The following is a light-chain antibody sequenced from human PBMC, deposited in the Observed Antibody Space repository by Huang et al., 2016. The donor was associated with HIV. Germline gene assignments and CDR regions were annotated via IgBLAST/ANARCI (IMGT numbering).Light chain of an antibody. CDR3: QQYNSYPCT. J-gene: IGKJ2*02. CDR2: EAS. V-gene: IGKV1-5*03. CDR1: QSISSF. Sequence: DIQMTQSPSTLSASVGDRVTISCRASQSISSFLAGYHQKPGKAPKLLRHEASSLETGVPSRFSGSGSGTEFTLTITSLQPDDFGTYYCQQYNSYPCTFGQGTKLEIK.